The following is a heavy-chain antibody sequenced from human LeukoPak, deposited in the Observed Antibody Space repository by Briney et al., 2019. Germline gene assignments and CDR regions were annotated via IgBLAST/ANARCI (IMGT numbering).Heavy chain of an antibody. CDR2: ISSSGSI. CDR1: GFTFSNYE. V-gene: IGHV3-48*03. Sequence: GGSLRLSCAASGFTFSNYELNWVRQAPGKGLEWVSYISSSGSIYYADSVKGRFTISRDNAKNSLYLRMNRLRAADTAIYYCASTNYYDCSGFSNGFDPWGQGTLVTVSS. D-gene: IGHD3-22*01. CDR3: ASTNYYDCSGFSNGFDP. J-gene: IGHJ5*02.